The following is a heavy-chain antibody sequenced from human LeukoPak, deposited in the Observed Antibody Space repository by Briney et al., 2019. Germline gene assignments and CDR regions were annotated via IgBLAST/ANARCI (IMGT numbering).Heavy chain of an antibody. Sequence: GGSLRLSCAASGFTFSSYAMSWVRQAPGKGLEWVSAISDSGGSTYYADSVKGRFTISRDNSKNTLYLQMNSLRAEDTAVYYCAKDNFRSMVRGVMGYWGQGTLVTVSS. CDR3: AKDNFRSMVRGVMGY. V-gene: IGHV3-23*01. J-gene: IGHJ4*02. CDR1: GFTFSSYA. D-gene: IGHD3-10*01. CDR2: ISDSGGST.